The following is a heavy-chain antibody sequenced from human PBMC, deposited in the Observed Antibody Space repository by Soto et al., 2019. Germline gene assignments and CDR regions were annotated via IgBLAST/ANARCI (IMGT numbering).Heavy chain of an antibody. J-gene: IGHJ4*02. CDR3: ARLYSGNRLGK. CDR1: GGSISSSNC. D-gene: IGHD1-26*01. V-gene: IGHV4-4*02. CDR2: IYHSVST. Sequence: SETLSLTCAVSGGSISSSNCWSWVRQPPGKGLEWIGEIYHSVSTNYNPSLKSRVTISVDKSKNQFSLKLSSVTAADTAVYYCARLYSGNRLGKWGQGTVVSVSP.